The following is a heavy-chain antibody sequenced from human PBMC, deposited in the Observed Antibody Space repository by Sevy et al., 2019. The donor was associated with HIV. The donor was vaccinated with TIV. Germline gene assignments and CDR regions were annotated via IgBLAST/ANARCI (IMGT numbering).Heavy chain of an antibody. CDR2: IYYSRST. Sequence: SETLSLTCTVSGGSISSYYWSWIRQPPGKGLEWIGYIYYSRSTNYNPSLKSRVTISVDTSKNQFSLKLSSATAADTAVYYCARGTGITIFGVVNPYWYFDLWGRGTLVTVSS. V-gene: IGHV4-59*01. D-gene: IGHD3-3*01. CDR3: ARGTGITIFGVVNPYWYFDL. J-gene: IGHJ2*01. CDR1: GGSISSYY.